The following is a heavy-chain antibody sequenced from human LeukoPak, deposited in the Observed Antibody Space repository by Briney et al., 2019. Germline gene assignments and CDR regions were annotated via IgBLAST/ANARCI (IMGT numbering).Heavy chain of an antibody. Sequence: PGGSLRLSCAASGFTFSSYRMSWVRQAPGKGLEWVANIKQDGSEKYYVDSVKGRFTISRDNAKNSLYLQMNSLRAEGTAVYYCARSGSPIDYWGQGTLVTVSS. CDR2: IKQDGSEK. D-gene: IGHD6-13*01. CDR1: GFTFSSYR. J-gene: IGHJ4*02. V-gene: IGHV3-7*01. CDR3: ARSGSPIDY.